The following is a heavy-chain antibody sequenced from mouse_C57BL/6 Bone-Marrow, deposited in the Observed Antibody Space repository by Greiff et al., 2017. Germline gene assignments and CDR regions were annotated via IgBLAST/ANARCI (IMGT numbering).Heavy chain of an antibody. J-gene: IGHJ4*01. CDR2: IYPRSGNT. D-gene: IGHD1-1*01. CDR1: GYTFTSYG. CDR3: ARLDYYGSSQSFYAMDY. Sequence: VQLQQSGAELARPGASVKLSCKASGYTFTSYGISWVKQRTGQGLEWIGEIYPRSGNTYYNEKFKGKATLTADKSSSTAYMELRSLTSEDSAVXVCARLDYYGSSQSFYAMDYWGQGTSVTVSS. V-gene: IGHV1-81*01.